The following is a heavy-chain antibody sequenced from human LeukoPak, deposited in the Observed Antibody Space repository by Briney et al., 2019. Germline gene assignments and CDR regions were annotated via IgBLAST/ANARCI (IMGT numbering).Heavy chain of an antibody. Sequence: GGSLRLSCAASGFTFSSHWMHWVRQAPGKGLVWVSRIISDGSTTSYADSVKGRFTISRDNAKNSLFLQMNSLRAEDTAMFYCVRSPREGIYAYGSVLDYWGQGTPVTVSS. D-gene: IGHD5-12*01. V-gene: IGHV3-74*01. CDR1: GFTFSSHW. CDR2: IISDGSTT. J-gene: IGHJ4*02. CDR3: VRSPREGIYAYGSVLDY.